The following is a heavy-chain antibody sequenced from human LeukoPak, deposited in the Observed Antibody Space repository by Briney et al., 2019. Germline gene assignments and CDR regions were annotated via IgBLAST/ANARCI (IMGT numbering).Heavy chain of an antibody. V-gene: IGHV3-53*01. Sequence: GGSLRLSCVAFGFTVSTNHMSWVRQAPGKGLEWVSGFHDAGTMYFADAVKGRFTISRDNTKNTLFLQMNSLRAEDTAVYYCARRYDSGTYGHYMDVWGKGTTVTVSS. CDR1: GFTVSTNH. D-gene: IGHD3-10*01. CDR3: ARRYDSGTYGHYMDV. J-gene: IGHJ6*03. CDR2: FHDAGTM.